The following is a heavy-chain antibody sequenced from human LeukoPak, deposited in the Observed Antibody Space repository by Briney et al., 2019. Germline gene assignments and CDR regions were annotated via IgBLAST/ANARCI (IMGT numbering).Heavy chain of an antibody. CDR3: ARDMKKGPIQLWLNFDY. J-gene: IGHJ4*02. V-gene: IGHV1-46*01. Sequence: ASVKVSCKASGYTFTSYYMHWVRQAPGQGLEWMGIINPSGGSTSYAQKFQGRVTMTRDTSTSTVYMELSSLRSEDTAVYYCARDMKKGPIQLWLNFDYWGQGTLVTVSS. CDR2: INPSGGST. CDR1: GYTFTSYY. D-gene: IGHD5-18*01.